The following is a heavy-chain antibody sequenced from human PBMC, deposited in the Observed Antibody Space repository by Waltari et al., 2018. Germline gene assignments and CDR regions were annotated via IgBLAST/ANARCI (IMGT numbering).Heavy chain of an antibody. V-gene: IGHV3-23*01. CDR2: IGGGGSST. CDR3: ATRPYGSGLYYFDY. CDR1: GFTFNNYA. J-gene: IGHJ4*02. D-gene: IGHD3-10*01. Sequence: EVQLLESGGGLVQPGGSLRLSCAASGFTFNNYAMTWVRQAPGKGRGGFSGIGGGGSSTQYAGSVKGRFTISIDNSRNTLYLQMNTLRVEDTAVYYCATRPYGSGLYYFDYWGQGTLVTVSP.